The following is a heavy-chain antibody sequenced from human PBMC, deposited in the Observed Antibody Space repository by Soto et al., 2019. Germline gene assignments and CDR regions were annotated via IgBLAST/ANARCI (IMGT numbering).Heavy chain of an antibody. CDR2: IYSGGST. CDR3: ARAPLVLIDAFDI. D-gene: IGHD3-9*01. V-gene: IGHV3-66*01. J-gene: IGHJ3*02. CDR1: GFTVSSNY. Sequence: GGSLRLSCAASGFTVSSNYMSWVRQAPGKGLEWVSVIYSGGSTYYADSVKGRFTISRDNSKNTLYLQMNSLRAEDTAVYYCARAPLVLIDAFDISGQGTMVTVSS.